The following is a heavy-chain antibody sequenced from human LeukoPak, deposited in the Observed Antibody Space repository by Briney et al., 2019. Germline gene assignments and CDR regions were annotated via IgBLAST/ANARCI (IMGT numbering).Heavy chain of an antibody. V-gene: IGHV3-23*01. CDR3: AREAGYCTNGVCYNSHYYYYYMDV. CDR2: ISGSGGST. CDR1: GFTFNNFA. J-gene: IGHJ6*03. Sequence: PGGSLRLSCAASGFTFNNFAMSWVRQAPGKGLEWVSAISGSGGSTYYADSVKGRFTISRDNSKNTLYLQMNSLRAEDTAVYYCAREAGYCTNGVCYNSHYYYYYMDVWGKGTTVTVSS. D-gene: IGHD2-8*01.